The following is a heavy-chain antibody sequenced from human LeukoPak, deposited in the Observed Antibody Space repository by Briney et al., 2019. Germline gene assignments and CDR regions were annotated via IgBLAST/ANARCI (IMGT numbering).Heavy chain of an antibody. V-gene: IGHV3-13*01. CDR1: GFTFSTYD. CDR2: TGTAGDT. CDR3: ARQNRYGFDY. J-gene: IGHJ4*02. D-gene: IGHD2-15*01. Sequence: GGSLRLYCAASGFTFSTYDFHWVRQTTGKGLEWVSATGTAGDTWYSGSVKGRFTISRENAKSSMYLQMNSLRVGDTAVYYCARQNRYGFDYWGQGTLVTVSS.